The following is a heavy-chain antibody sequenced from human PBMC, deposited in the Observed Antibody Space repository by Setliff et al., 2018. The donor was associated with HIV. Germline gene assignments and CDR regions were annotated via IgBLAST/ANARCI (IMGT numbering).Heavy chain of an antibody. D-gene: IGHD3-10*01. CDR2: IRNDGSDK. J-gene: IGHJ6*02. Sequence: PGGSLRLSCAASGFTFSSYVMHWVRQAPGKGLEWVAYIRNDGSDKYAAVSLRGRFTISRDNSKNTLYLQMNSLRTEDTAVYYCTRDLTLWFGELYYYYGMDVWGQGTTVTVSS. CDR1: GFTFSSYV. CDR3: TRDLTLWFGELYYYYGMDV. V-gene: IGHV3-30*02.